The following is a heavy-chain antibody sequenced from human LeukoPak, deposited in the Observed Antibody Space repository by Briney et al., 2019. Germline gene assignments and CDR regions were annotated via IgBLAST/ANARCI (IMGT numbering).Heavy chain of an antibody. CDR2: ILPGDSET. CDR3: ARQGRSSWGWSSVNNWFDP. D-gene: IGHD6-13*01. Sequence: GESLKISFKGSEYSFTSYWLGWVRQMPGKGLEWRGSILPGDSETRYSPSFQGQVTISADKSIRTAYLQWSSLKASDTAMYYCARQGRSSWGWSSVNNWFDPWGQGTLVTVSS. J-gene: IGHJ5*02. CDR1: EYSFTSYW. V-gene: IGHV5-51*01.